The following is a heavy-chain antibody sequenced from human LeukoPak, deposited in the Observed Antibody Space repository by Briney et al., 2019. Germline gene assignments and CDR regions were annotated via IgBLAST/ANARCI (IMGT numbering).Heavy chain of an antibody. J-gene: IGHJ4*02. Sequence: PSETLSLTCTVSDGSISSSSYYWGWIRQPPGKGLEWIGSIYYSGSTYYNPSLKSRVTISVDTSKNQFSLKLSSVTAADTAVYHCARRVTFGGVIGIIDYWGQGTLVTVSS. V-gene: IGHV4-39*07. CDR3: ARRVTFGGVIGIIDY. CDR1: DGSISSSSYY. D-gene: IGHD3-16*01. CDR2: IYYSGST.